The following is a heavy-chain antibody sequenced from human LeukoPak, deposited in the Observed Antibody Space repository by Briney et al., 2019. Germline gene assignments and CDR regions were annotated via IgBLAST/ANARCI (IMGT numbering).Heavy chain of an antibody. Sequence: SDTLSLTCTVSGGSVSSGSYYWSWIRQPPGKGLEWIGYIYYSGSTNYNPSLKSRVTISVDTSKNQFSLKLSSVTAADTAVYYCARDSYGSGSYYPLDYWGQGTLVTVSS. CDR3: ARDSYGSGSYYPLDY. CDR2: IYYSGST. V-gene: IGHV4-61*01. D-gene: IGHD3-10*01. J-gene: IGHJ4*02. CDR1: GGSVSSGSYY.